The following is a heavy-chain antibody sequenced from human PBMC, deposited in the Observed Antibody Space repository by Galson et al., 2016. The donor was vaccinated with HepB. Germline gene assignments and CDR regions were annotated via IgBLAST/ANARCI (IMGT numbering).Heavy chain of an antibody. J-gene: IGHJ4*02. D-gene: IGHD6-13*01. CDR3: AKLRGGIAIADGDY. CDR1: GLTFSSYG. Sequence: SLRLSCAASGLTFSSYGMHWVRQAPGKGLEWVAVISYDGTNKFYADSVKGRFTISRDNSKNTLYLQMNSLRAEDTAVYYRAKLRGGIAIADGDYWGQGTLVTVSS. V-gene: IGHV3-30*18. CDR2: ISYDGTNK.